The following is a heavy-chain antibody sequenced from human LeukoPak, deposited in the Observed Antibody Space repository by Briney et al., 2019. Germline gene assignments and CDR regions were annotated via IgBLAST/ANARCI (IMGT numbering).Heavy chain of an antibody. CDR2: INPDGSNT. Sequence: GGSLRLSCAASGFTFSNYWMHWVRQDPGKGLVWVSYINPDGSNTNYADSVKGRFTISRDNSKNTLYLQMNSLRAEDTAVYYCARGPYPNRGEFDYWGQGTLVTVSS. J-gene: IGHJ4*02. D-gene: IGHD1-14*01. CDR1: GFTFSNYW. V-gene: IGHV3-74*01. CDR3: ARGPYPNRGEFDY.